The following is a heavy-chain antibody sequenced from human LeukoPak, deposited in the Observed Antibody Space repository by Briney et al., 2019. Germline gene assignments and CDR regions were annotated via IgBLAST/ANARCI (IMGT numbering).Heavy chain of an antibody. CDR1: GFSITTYY. V-gene: IGHV4-59*01. CDR3: ARDIREVGESHYFDY. CDR2: IHSSGST. Sequence: SETMSLTCTVSGFSITTYYWSWIRQSLGNGLEWIGQIHSSGSTTYNPSLKSRVTISVDTSKNQFSLHLSSVTAADTAVYYCARDIREVGESHYFDYWGQGTLVTVTS. D-gene: IGHD1-26*01. J-gene: IGHJ4*02.